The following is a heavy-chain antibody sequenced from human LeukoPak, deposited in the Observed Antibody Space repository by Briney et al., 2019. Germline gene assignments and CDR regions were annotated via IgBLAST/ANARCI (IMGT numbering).Heavy chain of an antibody. CDR2: IYYSENT. CDR1: GGPVSSGGYY. D-gene: IGHD3-22*01. J-gene: IGHJ4*02. Sequence: PSETLSLTCTVSGGPVSSGGYYWIWIRPPPGMGLEWIGYIYYSENTNYNPSLKSRVTISVDTSKNQFSLKLSSVTAADTAVYYCARDYYDSSGYYDYWGQGTLVTVSS. V-gene: IGHV4-61*08. CDR3: ARDYYDSSGYYDY.